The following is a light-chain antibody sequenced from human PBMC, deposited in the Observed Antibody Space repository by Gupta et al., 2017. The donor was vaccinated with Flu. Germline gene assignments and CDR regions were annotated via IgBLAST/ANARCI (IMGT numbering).Light chain of an antibody. V-gene: IGKV3-15*01. CDR3: QQYKDWPLYT. CDR2: DAF. J-gene: IGKJ2*01. Sequence: ATLSVSPGERATLSCRASQSVRRKLAWYQQKAGQAPRLLIYDAFTRDTGIPARFSGSGYGTEFTLTISSRQSEDFAVYYCQQYKDWPLYTFGQGTKLEIK. CDR1: QSVRRK.